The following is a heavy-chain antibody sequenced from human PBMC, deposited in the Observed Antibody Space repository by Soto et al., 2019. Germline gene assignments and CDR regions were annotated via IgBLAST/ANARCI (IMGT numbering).Heavy chain of an antibody. V-gene: IGHV3-23*01. D-gene: IGHD2-8*01. CDR1: GFTFSSYA. CDR2: ISGSGGST. J-gene: IGHJ4*02. CDR3: AKMNSKEYCTNGVCYTPPDD. Sequence: PGGSLRLSCAASGFTFSSYAMSWVRQAPGQGLEWVSAISGSGGSTYYADSVKGRFTISRDNSKNTLYLQMNSLRAEDTAVYYCAKMNSKEYCTNGVCYTPPDDWGQGTLVTVSS.